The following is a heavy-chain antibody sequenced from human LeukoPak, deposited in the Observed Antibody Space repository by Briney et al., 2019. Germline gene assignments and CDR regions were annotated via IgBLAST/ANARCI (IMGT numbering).Heavy chain of an antibody. CDR1: GFTFSTYA. D-gene: IGHD6-19*01. CDR3: AKGRPVRTSGWYFFDY. Sequence: GGSLRLSCAASGFTFSTYAMSWVRQAPGKGLEWVSLISNGGTHTFYEDSVKGRFTISRDNSNNTLHLQMTGLRAGDTAVYYCAKGRPVRTSGWYFFDYWGQGTLVTVSS. CDR2: ISNGGTHT. V-gene: IGHV3-23*01. J-gene: IGHJ4*02.